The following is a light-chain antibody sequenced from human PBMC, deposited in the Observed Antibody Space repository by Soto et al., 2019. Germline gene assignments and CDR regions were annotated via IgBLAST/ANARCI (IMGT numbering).Light chain of an antibody. J-gene: IGLJ2*01. Sequence: QSVLTQPASVSGSPGQSITISCTGTSSDVGGYNYVSWYQQYPGKAPKLMIYEVSNRPSGVSNRFSGFKSGNTASLTISGLQAEDEAEYYCSSYTSRCTLLFGGGTKLTVL. CDR2: EVS. CDR1: SSDVGGYNY. V-gene: IGLV2-14*01. CDR3: SSYTSRCTLL.